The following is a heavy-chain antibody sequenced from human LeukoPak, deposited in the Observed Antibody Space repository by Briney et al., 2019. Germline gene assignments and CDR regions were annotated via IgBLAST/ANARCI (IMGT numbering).Heavy chain of an antibody. CDR3: ARDRLYCSSTSCLYYFDY. V-gene: IGHV3-7*03. CDR2: IKQDGSEK. Sequence: GGSLRLSCAASGFTFSSYWMSWVRQAPGKGLEWVANIKQDGSEKYYVDSVKGRFTISGDNAKNSLYLQMNSLRAEDTAVYYCARDRLYCSSTSCLYYFDYWGQGTLVTVSS. J-gene: IGHJ4*02. CDR1: GFTFSSYW. D-gene: IGHD2-2*01.